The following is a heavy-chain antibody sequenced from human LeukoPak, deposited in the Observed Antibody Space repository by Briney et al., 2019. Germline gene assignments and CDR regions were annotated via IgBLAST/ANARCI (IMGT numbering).Heavy chain of an antibody. D-gene: IGHD6-13*01. Sequence: PSETLSLTCTVSGGSISSYYWSWIRQPAGKGLEWIGYIYYSGSTNYNPSLKSRVTISVDTSKNQFSLKLSSVTAADTAVYYCARGVGSSSPYYMDVWGKGTTVTVSS. V-gene: IGHV4-59*01. J-gene: IGHJ6*03. CDR1: GGSISSYY. CDR2: IYYSGST. CDR3: ARGVGSSSPYYMDV.